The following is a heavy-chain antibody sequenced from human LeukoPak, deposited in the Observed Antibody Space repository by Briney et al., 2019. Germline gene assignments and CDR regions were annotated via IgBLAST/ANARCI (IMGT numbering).Heavy chain of an antibody. D-gene: IGHD6-13*01. J-gene: IGHJ6*02. CDR1: GFTFSSYS. V-gene: IGHV3-21*01. CDR3: ARGSSSPSGRDV. Sequence: PGGSLRLSCAASGFTFSSYSMNWVRQAPGKGLEWVSSISSSSYIYYADSVKGRFTISRDNAKNSLYLQMNSLRAEDTAVYYCARGSSSPSGRDVWGQGTTVTVSS. CDR2: ISSSSYI.